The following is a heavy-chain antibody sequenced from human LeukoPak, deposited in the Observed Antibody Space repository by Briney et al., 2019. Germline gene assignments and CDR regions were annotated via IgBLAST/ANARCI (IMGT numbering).Heavy chain of an antibody. CDR1: GFSFTSATW. CDR3: ARHYSCSDCFDP. Sequence: PGTLSLSCDASGFSFTSATWWSWVRQPPGKGLEWIGSIYYSGSTYYNPSLKSRVTISVDTSKNQFSLKLSSVTAADTAVYYCARHYSCSDCFDPWGQGTLVTVSS. V-gene: IGHV4-4*03. CDR2: IYYSGST. D-gene: IGHD6-6*01. J-gene: IGHJ5*02.